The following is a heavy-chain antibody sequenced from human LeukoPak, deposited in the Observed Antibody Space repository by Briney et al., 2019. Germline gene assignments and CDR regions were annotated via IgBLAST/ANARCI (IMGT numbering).Heavy chain of an antibody. J-gene: IGHJ4*02. D-gene: IGHD6-19*01. Sequence: GGSLRLSCAASGFTFSSYGMHWVRQAPGKGLEWVAVISYDGSNKYYADSVKGRFTISRDNSKNTLYLQMNSLRAEDTAVYYCAKSPEGSGHTYFDYWGQGTLVTVSS. CDR2: ISYDGSNK. CDR1: GFTFSSYG. CDR3: AKSPEGSGHTYFDY. V-gene: IGHV3-30*18.